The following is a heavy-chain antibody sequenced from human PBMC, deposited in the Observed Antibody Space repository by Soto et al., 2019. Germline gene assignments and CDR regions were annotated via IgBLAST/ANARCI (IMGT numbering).Heavy chain of an antibody. V-gene: IGHV1-2*04. J-gene: IGHJ3*02. CDR3: ARXATYYYDSSGYPWAFDI. CDR2: INPNSGGT. Sequence: GASVKVSCKASGYTFTGYYMHWVRQAPGQGLEWMGWINPNSGGTNYAQKFQGWVTMTRDTSISTAYMELSRLRSDDTAVYYCARXATYYYDSSGYPWAFDIWGQGTMVTVSS. D-gene: IGHD3-22*01. CDR1: GYTFTGYY.